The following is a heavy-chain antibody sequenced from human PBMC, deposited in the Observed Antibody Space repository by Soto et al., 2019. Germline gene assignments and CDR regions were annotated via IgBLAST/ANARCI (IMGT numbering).Heavy chain of an antibody. D-gene: IGHD6-13*01. CDR3: GRDDFGLGMAY. V-gene: IGHV3-74*01. CDR1: GVTFSSYW. J-gene: IGHJ4*02. CDR2: INSDGSTT. Sequence: PGGTLRLSCAASGVTFSSYWMHWVRRAPGRGLVWVSHINSDGSTTSYADSVEGRFTISRDNAKNTLYLQMNSLRAEDTAVYYFGRDDFGLGMAYWGMGTLVPVSS.